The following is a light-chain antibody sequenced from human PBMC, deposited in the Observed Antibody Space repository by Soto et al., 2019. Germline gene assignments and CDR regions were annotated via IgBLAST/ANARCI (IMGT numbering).Light chain of an antibody. CDR3: QQNYNTLSWT. CDR1: QSIDSY. V-gene: IGKV1-39*01. J-gene: IGKJ1*01. CDR2: AAS. Sequence: DFQMTQSPSSLSASVGDRVTITCRASQSIDSYLNWYQQKLGKAPKLLIYAASHLQSGVPSRFRGSGSGTDFTLTISSLQPEDFATYYCQQNYNTLSWTFGQGTKVDI.